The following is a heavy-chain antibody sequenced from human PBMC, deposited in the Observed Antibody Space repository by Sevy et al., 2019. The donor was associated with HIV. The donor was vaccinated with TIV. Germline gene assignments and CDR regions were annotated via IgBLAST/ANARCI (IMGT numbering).Heavy chain of an antibody. CDR2: IKQDGSEK. Sequence: GGSLRLSCAASGFTFSSYWMSWVRQAPGKGLEWVANIKQDGSEKYYVDSVKGRFTISRDNAKNSRYLQMNSLRAEYTAVYYCASPSSGYYPFDYWGQGTLVTVSS. J-gene: IGHJ4*02. CDR1: GFTFSSYW. D-gene: IGHD3-22*01. V-gene: IGHV3-7*01. CDR3: ASPSSGYYPFDY.